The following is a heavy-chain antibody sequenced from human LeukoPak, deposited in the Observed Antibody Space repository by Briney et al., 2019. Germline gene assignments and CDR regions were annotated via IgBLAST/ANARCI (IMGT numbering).Heavy chain of an antibody. Sequence: SETLSLTCTVSGGSLSSGGYYWSWVRQHPGTGLEWLGYIYYSGSTYYNPSLKSRVTTSVDTSKNQFSLKLSSVTAADTAVYYCAREEAVAGTVYWGQGTLVTVSS. CDR2: IYYSGST. V-gene: IGHV4-31*03. CDR3: AREEAVAGTVY. J-gene: IGHJ4*02. D-gene: IGHD6-19*01. CDR1: GGSLSSGGYY.